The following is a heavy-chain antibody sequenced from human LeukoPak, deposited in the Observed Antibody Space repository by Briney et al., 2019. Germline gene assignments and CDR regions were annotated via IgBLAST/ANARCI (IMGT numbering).Heavy chain of an antibody. CDR3: ATNSAWPDY. CDR2: TYYSSKRYN. V-gene: IGHV6-1*01. D-gene: IGHD6-19*01. CDR1: GDSVSSNSAA. J-gene: IGHJ4*02. Sequence: SQTLSFTCAISGDSVSSNSAAWNWIRQSPSRGLEWLGRTYYSSKRYNHYAASVKRRITINPDTSKNQFSLQLNTVTPEDTDVYYCATNSAWPDYWGQGTLVTVSS.